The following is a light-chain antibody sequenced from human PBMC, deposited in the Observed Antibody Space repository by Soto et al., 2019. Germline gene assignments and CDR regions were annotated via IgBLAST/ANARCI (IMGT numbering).Light chain of an antibody. CDR3: QQSYSTPPT. Sequence: DIQMTQSPSSLSASVGDRVTITCRASQSISYYLNWYQQKPGKAPKLLIYGASSLQSGVPSRLSGSGSGTDFTLTISSLQPEDFASYYCQQSYSTPPTFGGGTKVEI. J-gene: IGKJ4*01. CDR1: QSISYY. V-gene: IGKV1-39*01. CDR2: GAS.